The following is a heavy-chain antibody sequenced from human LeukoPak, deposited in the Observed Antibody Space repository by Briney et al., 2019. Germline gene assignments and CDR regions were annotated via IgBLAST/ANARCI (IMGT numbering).Heavy chain of an antibody. CDR3: ARLGFYSGYFDH. CDR1: GDSISTYL. J-gene: IGHJ4*02. Sequence: PSETLSLTCTVSGDSISTYLWSWIRQAPGRGLEWIGYFYNSGDTKLNPSLKSRVTISVDTPKNQYSLKMSSLTTADTAVYFRARLGFYSGYFDHWGQGILVTVSS. CDR2: FYNSGDT. D-gene: IGHD2-15*01. V-gene: IGHV4-59*01.